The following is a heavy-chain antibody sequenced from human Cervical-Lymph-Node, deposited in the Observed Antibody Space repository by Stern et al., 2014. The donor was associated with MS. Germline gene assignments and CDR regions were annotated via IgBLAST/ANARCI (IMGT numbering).Heavy chain of an antibody. J-gene: IGHJ4*02. CDR1: GVTFSSRA. CDR3: ASNTYSYGYGVDD. V-gene: IGHV3-30*09. D-gene: IGHD5-18*01. Sequence: QVKLVQSGGGVVQPGRSQRLSCAVSGVTFSSRAMHWVRQAPGKGLEWGAVISSDGSNEYYADSVKGRFAISRDNSQNTLYLQMNNLRPEDTAMYYCASNTYSYGYGVDDWGPGTLVTVSS. CDR2: ISSDGSNE.